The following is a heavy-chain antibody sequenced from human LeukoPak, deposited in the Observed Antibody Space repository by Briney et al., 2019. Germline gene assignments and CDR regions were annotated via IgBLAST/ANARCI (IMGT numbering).Heavy chain of an antibody. CDR2: INHSGST. J-gene: IGHJ4*02. CDR3: ARGASIAAAQDFDY. D-gene: IGHD6-13*01. Sequence: SETLSLTCAVYGGSFSGYYWSWIRQPPGKGLEWIGEINHSGSTNYNPSLKSRVTISVDTSKNQFSLKLSSVTAADTAVYYCARGASIAAAQDFDYWGQGTLVTVSS. CDR1: GGSFSGYY. V-gene: IGHV4-34*01.